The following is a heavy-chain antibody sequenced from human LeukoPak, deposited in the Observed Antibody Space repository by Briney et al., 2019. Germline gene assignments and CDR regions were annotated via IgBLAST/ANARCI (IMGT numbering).Heavy chain of an antibody. D-gene: IGHD4-23*01. CDR1: GGTFSSYA. V-gene: IGHV1-69*06. J-gene: IGHJ3*02. Sequence: ASVEVSCKASGGTFSSYAISWVRQAPGQGLEWMGGIIPIFGTANYAQKFQGRVTITADKSTSTAYMELSSLRSEDTAVYYCASPHGGNPPDAFDIWGQGTMVTVSS. CDR3: ASPHGGNPPDAFDI. CDR2: IIPIFGTA.